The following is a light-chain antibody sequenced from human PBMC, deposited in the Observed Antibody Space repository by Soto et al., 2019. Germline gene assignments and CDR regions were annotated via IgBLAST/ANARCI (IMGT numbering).Light chain of an antibody. CDR3: QSQDFSRAT. Sequence: GRRSIYKRERASLSCRASESVMRNYVAWYQHKPGQSPRLLIYGAYSRATGIPDRLSGSGCGSDFNLTVSIFEPEAVDVYSCQSQDFSRATFGQGTKVDI. J-gene: IGKJ1*01. CDR1: ESVMRNY. CDR2: GAY. V-gene: IGKV3-20*01.